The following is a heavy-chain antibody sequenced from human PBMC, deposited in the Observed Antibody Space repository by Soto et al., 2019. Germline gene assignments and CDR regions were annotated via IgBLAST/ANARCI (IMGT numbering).Heavy chain of an antibody. CDR3: ARDFLGYCSSTSCSWSSY. V-gene: IGHV1-18*01. J-gene: IGHJ4*02. CDR1: GYTFTSYG. D-gene: IGHD2-2*01. CDR2: ISAYNGNT. Sequence: ASVKVSCKASGYTFTSYGISWVRLAPGQGLEWMGWISAYNGNTNYAQKLQGRVTMTTDTSTSTAYMELRSLRSDDTAVYYCARDFLGYCSSTSCSWSSYWGQGTLVTVSS.